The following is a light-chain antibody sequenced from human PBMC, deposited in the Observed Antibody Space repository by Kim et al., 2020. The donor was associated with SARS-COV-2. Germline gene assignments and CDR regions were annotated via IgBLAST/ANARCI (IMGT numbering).Light chain of an antibody. V-gene: IGKV1-17*01. J-gene: IGKJ5*01. CDR2: AAS. Sequence: ASVGDRVTSTCRASQDIKNQLGWYQQKPGKAPKRLIYAASSLKSGVPSRFSGSGSGTEFTLTISSLQPEDFATYYCLQHSTFPITFGQGTRLEIK. CDR3: LQHSTFPIT. CDR1: QDIKNQ.